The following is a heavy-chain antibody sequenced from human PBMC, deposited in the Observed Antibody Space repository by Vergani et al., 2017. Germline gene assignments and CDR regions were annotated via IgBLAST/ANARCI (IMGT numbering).Heavy chain of an antibody. CDR2: MFHTGEA. CDR3: GVIMVRSPRPDNWFDS. V-gene: IGHV4-30-4*08. J-gene: IGHJ5*01. CDR1: GASINNDFYY. Sequence: QVQLQESGPGLVKPSQTLSLTCTVSGASINNDFYYWHWIRQTPEKGLEWIGGMFHTGEASNSPSLQSRVAFSMDTSKNQFSLQLTSVTAADTAVYFCGVIMVRSPRPDNWFDSWGRGTLVTVSS. D-gene: IGHD3-10*01.